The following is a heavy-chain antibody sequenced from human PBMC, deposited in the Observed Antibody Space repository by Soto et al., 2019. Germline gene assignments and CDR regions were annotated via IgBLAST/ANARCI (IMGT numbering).Heavy chain of an antibody. Sequence: QVQLVQSGAEVKKPGASVKVSCKASGYTFTSYAMNWVRQAPGQRIEWMGWINAGNGNTKYSQKFQGRVTITRDTSASTAYMELSSLRSEDTAVYYCARDPGYSYGYNWGQGTLVTVSS. D-gene: IGHD5-18*01. CDR2: INAGNGNT. V-gene: IGHV1-3*01. CDR3: ARDPGYSYGYN. J-gene: IGHJ4*02. CDR1: GYTFTSYA.